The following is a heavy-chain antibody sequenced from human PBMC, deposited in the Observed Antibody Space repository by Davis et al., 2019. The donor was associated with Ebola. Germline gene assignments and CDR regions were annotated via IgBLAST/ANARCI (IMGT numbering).Heavy chain of an antibody. CDR2: ISWNSGNI. CDR1: GFTFSSYN. J-gene: IGHJ4*02. CDR3: AKGGGGTRWYHPFEY. Sequence: PGGSLRLSCAGSGFTFSSYNMNWVRQAPGKGLEWVSGISWNSGNIGYADSVKGRFTISRDNAKNSLYLQMNSLRVEDTAFYYCAKGGGGTRWYHPFEYWGQGTLVTVSS. D-gene: IGHD6-13*01. V-gene: IGHV3-9*01.